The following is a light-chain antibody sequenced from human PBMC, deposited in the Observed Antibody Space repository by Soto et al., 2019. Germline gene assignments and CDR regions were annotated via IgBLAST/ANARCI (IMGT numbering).Light chain of an antibody. CDR3: LQHDSDVWT. V-gene: IGKV1-33*01. CDR1: QDISNY. CDR2: DAS. Sequence: DIQMTQSPSSLSASVGDRVTITCQASQDISNYLNWYQQKPGKAPKLLIYDASNLETGVPSRFSGSRSGTEFTLTIGSLQPEDFATYYCLQHDSDVWTFGQGTKVDIK. J-gene: IGKJ1*01.